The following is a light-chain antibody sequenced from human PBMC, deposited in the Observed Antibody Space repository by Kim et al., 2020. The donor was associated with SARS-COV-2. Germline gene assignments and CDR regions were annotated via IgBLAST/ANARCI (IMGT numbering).Light chain of an antibody. CDR1: QSISNR. J-gene: IGKJ1*01. CDR3: QQYKTYPWT. CDR2: DAS. Sequence: AYVGDSVTVTCRARQSISNRLAWYQPKPGKAPKLLIYDASTLESGVPSRFSGSGSGTELTLTITSLQPDDFATYYCQQYKTYPWTFGQGTKVDIK. V-gene: IGKV1-5*01.